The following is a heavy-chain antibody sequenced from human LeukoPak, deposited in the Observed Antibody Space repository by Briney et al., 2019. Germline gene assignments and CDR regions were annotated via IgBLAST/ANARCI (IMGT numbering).Heavy chain of an antibody. V-gene: IGHV1-2*02. D-gene: IGHD2-2*01. Sequence: GASVKVSCKASGYTFTGYYMHWVRQAPGQGLEWMGWINPNSGGTNYAQKFQGKVTMTRDTSISTAYMDLSRLRSDDTAVYYCASQGYCSSTSCSGGHYGDYMAPLYFDYWGQGTLVTVSS. CDR1: GYTFTGYY. CDR2: INPNSGGT. J-gene: IGHJ4*02. CDR3: ASQGYCSSTSCSGGHYGDYMAPLYFDY.